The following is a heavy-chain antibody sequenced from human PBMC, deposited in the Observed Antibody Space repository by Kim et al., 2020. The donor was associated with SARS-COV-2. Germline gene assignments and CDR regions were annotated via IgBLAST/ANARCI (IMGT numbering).Heavy chain of an antibody. J-gene: IGHJ4*02. CDR2: IYYSGST. V-gene: IGHV4-39*07. CDR1: GGSISSSSYY. CDR3: ARVSMIVVEFDY. Sequence: SETLSLTCTVSGGSISSSSYYWGWIRQPPGKGLEWIGSIYYSGSTYYNPSLKSRVTISVDTSKNQFSLKLSSVTAADTAVYYCARVSMIVVEFDYWGQGTLVTVSS. D-gene: IGHD3-22*01.